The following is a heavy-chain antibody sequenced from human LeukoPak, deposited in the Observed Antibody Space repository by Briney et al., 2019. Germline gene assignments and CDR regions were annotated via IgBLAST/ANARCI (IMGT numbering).Heavy chain of an antibody. V-gene: IGHV5-51*01. CDR2: IYPDDSET. CDR3: ARRVVNNRNWYFDL. D-gene: IGHD4-23*01. CDR1: GYTFTNYW. Sequence: GESLKISCKGGGYTFTNYWIVWVRQMPGKGLEWMGVIYPDDSETKYSPSFQGQVTISADKSINTAYLQWSSLKASDTAMYYCARRVVNNRNWYFDLWGRGTLVTVSS. J-gene: IGHJ2*01.